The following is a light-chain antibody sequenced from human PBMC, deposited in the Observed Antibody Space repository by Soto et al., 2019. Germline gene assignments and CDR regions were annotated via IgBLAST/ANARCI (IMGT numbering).Light chain of an antibody. CDR3: QQYKSYWT. Sequence: IRRTQSPATLSASVGDSVTITCRASQSITNWLAWYQLKPGKAPKLLIHEASNLHSGVSSRFTGSGSGTDFTLTITSLQPEDFATYYCQQYKSYWTFGQGTKVDIK. V-gene: IGKV1-5*03. CDR1: QSITNW. CDR2: EAS. J-gene: IGKJ1*01.